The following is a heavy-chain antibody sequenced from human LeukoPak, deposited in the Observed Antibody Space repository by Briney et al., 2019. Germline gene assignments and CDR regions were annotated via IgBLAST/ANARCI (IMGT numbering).Heavy chain of an antibody. Sequence: ASVKVSCKASGYTFTRYGISWVRQAPGQGLEWMGWISTYNGNTNYAQKLQGRVTMTTGTSTSTAYMELRSLRSDDTAVYYCARDRSYDTSGYWKFDYWGQGTLVTVSS. CDR2: ISTYNGNT. J-gene: IGHJ4*02. CDR1: GYTFTRYG. CDR3: ARDRSYDTSGYWKFDY. D-gene: IGHD3-22*01. V-gene: IGHV1-18*01.